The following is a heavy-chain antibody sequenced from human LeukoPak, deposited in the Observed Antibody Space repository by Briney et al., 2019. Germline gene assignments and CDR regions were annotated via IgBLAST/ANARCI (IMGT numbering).Heavy chain of an antibody. CDR2: ISYDGSNK. CDR1: GFTFSSYG. V-gene: IGHV3-30*18. D-gene: IGHD5-18*01. Sequence: GGSLRLSCAASGFTFSSYGMHWVRQAPGKGLEWVAVISYDGSNKYYADSVKGRLTISRDNSKNTLYLQMNSLRAEDTAVCYCAKDFGYGPTDYWGQGTLVTVSS. J-gene: IGHJ4*02. CDR3: AKDFGYGPTDY.